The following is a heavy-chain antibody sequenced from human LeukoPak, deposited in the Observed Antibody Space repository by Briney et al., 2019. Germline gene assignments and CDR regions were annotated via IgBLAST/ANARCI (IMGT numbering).Heavy chain of an antibody. D-gene: IGHD6-13*01. V-gene: IGHV4-59*01. CDR3: ARVSSSWTAYYYCDY. Sequence: GYIYYCGSTNYNPSLKSRVTISVDTSKNPLSLKLSSVTASDTAVYYCARVSSSWTAYYYCDYWGQGTLVTVSS. CDR2: IYYCGST. J-gene: IGHJ4*02.